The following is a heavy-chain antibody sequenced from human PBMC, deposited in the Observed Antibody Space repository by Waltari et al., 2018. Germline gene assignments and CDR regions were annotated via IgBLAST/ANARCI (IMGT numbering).Heavy chain of an antibody. D-gene: IGHD1-26*01. V-gene: IGHV1-69*12. CDR1: GAPFGRYA. Sequence: QVQLVQSGAEVKLPGSSVQVACRASGAPFGRYAITRVPQAPGQGLEWVGGVIPIYGTPNYEAKFQGRVTVSADASTSTAYLEVRSLMSEDTAVYYCAKREIGYAFDTWGQGTMVTVSS. J-gene: IGHJ3*02. CDR3: AKREIGYAFDT. CDR2: VIPIYGTP.